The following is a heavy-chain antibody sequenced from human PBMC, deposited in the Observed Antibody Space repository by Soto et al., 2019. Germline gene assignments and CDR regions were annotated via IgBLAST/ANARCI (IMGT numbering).Heavy chain of an antibody. CDR2: ISGTGRTT. CDR3: AKGNTSGWYFFDH. J-gene: IGHJ4*02. CDR1: GFTFSNCS. V-gene: IGHV3-23*01. Sequence: GGSLLLSCEASGFTFSNCSMSWVRQAPGKGLEWVSGISGTGRTTFYTDSVKGRFTISRDNSKNTVYLQMNSLRDDDTAVYYCAKGNTSGWYFFDHWGQGSLVTVSS. D-gene: IGHD6-19*01.